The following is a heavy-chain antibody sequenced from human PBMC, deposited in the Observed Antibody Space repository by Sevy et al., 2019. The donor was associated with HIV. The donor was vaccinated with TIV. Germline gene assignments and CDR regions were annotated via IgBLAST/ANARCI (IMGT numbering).Heavy chain of an antibody. D-gene: IGHD6-6*01. J-gene: IGHJ4*02. CDR1: GYSISSGYY. CDR2: IYHSGST. Sequence: SETLSLTCTVSGYSISSGYYWGWIRQPPGKGLEWIGSIYHSGSTYYNPSLKSRFTISVDTSKNQFSLKLSSVTAADTAVYYCARGYSSSSRDFDYWGQGTLVTVSS. CDR3: ARGYSSSSRDFDY. V-gene: IGHV4-38-2*02.